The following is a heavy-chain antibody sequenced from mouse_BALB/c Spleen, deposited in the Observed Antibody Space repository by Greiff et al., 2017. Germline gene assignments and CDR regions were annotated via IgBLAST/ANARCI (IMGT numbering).Heavy chain of an antibody. CDR2: ISSGGSYT. CDR1: GFTFSSYA. Sequence: EVKVVESGGGLVKPGGSLKLSCAASGFTFSSYAMSWVRQTPEKRLEWVATISSGGSYTYYPDSVKGRFTISRDNAKNTLYLQMSSLRSEDTAMYYCARGYRTFDYWGQGTTLTVSA. V-gene: IGHV5-9-3*01. CDR3: ARGYRTFDY. J-gene: IGHJ2*01. D-gene: IGHD2-14*01.